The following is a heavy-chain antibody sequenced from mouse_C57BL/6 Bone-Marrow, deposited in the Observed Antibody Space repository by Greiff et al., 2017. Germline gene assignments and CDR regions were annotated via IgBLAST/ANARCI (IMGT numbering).Heavy chain of an antibody. CDR1: GYTFTSYW. V-gene: IGHV1-69*01. J-gene: IGHJ1*03. D-gene: IGHD1-1*01. CDR3: APYYGSSYWYFDV. Sequence: QVQLQQPGAELVMPGASVKLSCKASGYTFTSYWMHWVKQRPGQGLEWIGEIDPSDSYTNYNQKFMGKSTLTVDKSSSTAYMQLSSLTSEDSAVYYCAPYYGSSYWYFDVWGTGTTVTVSS. CDR2: IDPSDSYT.